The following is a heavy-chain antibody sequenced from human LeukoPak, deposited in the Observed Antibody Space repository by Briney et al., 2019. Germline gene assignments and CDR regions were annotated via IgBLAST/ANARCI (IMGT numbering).Heavy chain of an antibody. CDR2: ISGRGGST. CDR3: ARAEGYSSGWYGYYYYMDV. CDR1: GFTFSSYA. J-gene: IGHJ6*03. V-gene: IGHV3-23*01. Sequence: PGGSLRLSCAASGFTFSSYAMSWVRQAPGKGLEWVSGISGRGGSTYYADSVKGRFTISRDNSKNTLYLQMNSLRAEDTAVYYCARAEGYSSGWYGYYYYMDVWGKGTTVTISS. D-gene: IGHD6-19*01.